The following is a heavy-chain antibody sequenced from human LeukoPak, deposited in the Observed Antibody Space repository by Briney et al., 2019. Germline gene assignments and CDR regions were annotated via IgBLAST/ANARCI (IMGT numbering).Heavy chain of an antibody. CDR2: ISYDGNNK. J-gene: IGHJ5*02. Sequence: PGGSLRLSCAASGFTFSSYAMRWVRQAPAKGLEWVALISYDGNNKYYADSVKGRFTISRDNSKNTLYLQMNSLRTEDTAVYYCARDHDSSGYYYPIGRWFDPWGQGTLVTVSS. CDR1: GFTFSSYA. V-gene: IGHV3-30-3*01. CDR3: ARDHDSSGYYYPIGRWFDP. D-gene: IGHD3-22*01.